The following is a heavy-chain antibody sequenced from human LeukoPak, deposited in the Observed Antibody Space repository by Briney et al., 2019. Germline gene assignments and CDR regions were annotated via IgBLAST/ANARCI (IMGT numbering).Heavy chain of an antibody. J-gene: IGHJ4*02. CDR1: GFMFSSFS. Sequence: GGSLRLSCAASGFMFSSFSMSWVRHVPGKGLEWVSPISAGGSTYYADSVKGRFTISRDNSKNTLFLQMNSLRAEDTAIYYCAKRPAAVRGVIPYLDYWGQGTLVTVSS. CDR2: ISAGGST. CDR3: AKRPAAVRGVIPYLDY. D-gene: IGHD3-10*02. V-gene: IGHV3-23*01.